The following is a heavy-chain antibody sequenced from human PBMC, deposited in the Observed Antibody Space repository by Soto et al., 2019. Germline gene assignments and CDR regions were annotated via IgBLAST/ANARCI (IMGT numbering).Heavy chain of an antibody. V-gene: IGHV1-8*01. CDR2: MNPNSGNT. J-gene: IGHJ6*02. Sequence: AASVKVSCKASGYIFSSYDINWVRQATGEGLEWMGWMNPNSGNTDYAQKFHGRVTMTRNTSISTAYMELSSLRSEDTAVYYCARNYYGSGMGYYYYGMDVWGQGTMVTVSS. D-gene: IGHD3-10*01. CDR1: GYIFSSYD. CDR3: ARNYYGSGMGYYYYGMDV.